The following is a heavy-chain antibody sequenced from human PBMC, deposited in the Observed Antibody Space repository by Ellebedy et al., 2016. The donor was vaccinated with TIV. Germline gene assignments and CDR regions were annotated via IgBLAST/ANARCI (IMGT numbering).Heavy chain of an antibody. CDR3: AREMWERLD. J-gene: IGHJ1*01. CDR1: GFSFSDYY. V-gene: IGHV3-11*01. CDR2: INSGATDI. Sequence: GESLKISCKASGFSFSDYYMSWIRQSPGQGLEWVAFINSGATDIYYADSVQGRFTISRDNAMSSLSLHMNNLRAEDTAVYYCAREMWERLDWGQGTLVTVSS. D-gene: IGHD1-26*01.